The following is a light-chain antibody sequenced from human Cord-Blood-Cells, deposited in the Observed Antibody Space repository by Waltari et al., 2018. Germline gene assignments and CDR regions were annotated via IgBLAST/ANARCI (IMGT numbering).Light chain of an antibody. CDR3: QQYNNWPGT. J-gene: IGKJ1*01. CDR2: GAS. Sequence: EIVLTQSPATLSVSPGERATLSCRASQSVSSNLAWYQQKPGQAPRLLIYGASTRATGIPARVSCSGSGTEVTLTISSLQSEDFAVYYCQQYNNWPGTFGQGTKVEIK. CDR1: QSVSSN. V-gene: IGKV3-15*01.